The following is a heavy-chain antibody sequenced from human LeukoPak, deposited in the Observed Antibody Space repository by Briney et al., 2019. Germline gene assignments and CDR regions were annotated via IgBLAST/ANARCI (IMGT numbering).Heavy chain of an antibody. D-gene: IGHD5-12*01. J-gene: IGHJ4*02. V-gene: IGHV1-2*02. CDR3: ARSRGYSYGPVAIVATTNYYFDY. CDR1: GYTFTGYY. Sequence: ASVKVSFKTSGYTFTGYYMHWLRQAPGQGLEWMGWINPNSGGTNYAQKFQGRVTMTRDTSIRTAYMELRRLRSDDTAVYYCARSRGYSYGPVAIVATTNYYFDYWGQGTLVTVSS. CDR2: INPNSGGT.